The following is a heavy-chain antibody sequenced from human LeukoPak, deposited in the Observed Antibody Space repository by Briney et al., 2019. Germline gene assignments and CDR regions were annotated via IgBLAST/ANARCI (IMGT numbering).Heavy chain of an antibody. CDR1: GYRFTSYW. Sequence: GESLKISCKGSGYRFTSYWITWVRQMPGKGLEWMGRIDPSDSYTNYSPSFQGHVTISVDKSSSTAYLQWSSLKASDTAMYYCARNPSTITPRGIYYFYGMDVWGQGTTVTVSS. D-gene: IGHD5-24*01. CDR2: IDPSDSYT. V-gene: IGHV5-10-1*01. CDR3: ARNPSTITPRGIYYFYGMDV. J-gene: IGHJ6*02.